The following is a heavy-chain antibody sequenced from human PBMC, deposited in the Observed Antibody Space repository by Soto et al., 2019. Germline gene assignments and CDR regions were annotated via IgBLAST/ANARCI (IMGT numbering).Heavy chain of an antibody. CDR3: AREGRWLPIDY. Sequence: QVQLQESGPGLVKPSQTLSLTCTVSGDSISSGDSYWSWIRQPPGKGLEGIGYIFYSGNTYYNPSLESRVTMSVDTSKNQFSLKLSSVTAADTAVYYCAREGRWLPIDYWGQGTLVTVSS. CDR2: IFYSGNT. V-gene: IGHV4-30-4*01. J-gene: IGHJ4*02. D-gene: IGHD3-10*01. CDR1: GDSISSGDSY.